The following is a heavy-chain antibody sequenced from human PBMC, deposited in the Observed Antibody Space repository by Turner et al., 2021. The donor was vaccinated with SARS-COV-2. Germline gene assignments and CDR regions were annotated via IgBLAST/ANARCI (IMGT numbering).Heavy chain of an antibody. D-gene: IGHD6-13*01. V-gene: IGHV1-69*06. CDR1: GGSFSSYG. J-gene: IGHJ4*02. Sequence: QVQLVQSGPEVKKHGSSVKVSCKASGGSFSSYGISWVRQAPGQGLEWMGGIIPIFDKTTNEQRFKGRVTITADKYTGTAYMGLGSLSSEDTAGYYGARVGVGGSSWPKDFDYWGQGTLVTVSS. CDR3: ARVGVGGSSWPKDFDY. CDR2: IIPIFDKT.